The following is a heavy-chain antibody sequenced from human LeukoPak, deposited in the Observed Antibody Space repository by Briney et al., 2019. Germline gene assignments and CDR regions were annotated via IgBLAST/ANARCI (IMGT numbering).Heavy chain of an antibody. J-gene: IGHJ4*02. CDR1: GYTFTSYD. D-gene: IGHD3-10*01. CDR2: MNPNSGNT. V-gene: IGHV1-8*01. CDR3: ARGRTGSYYNPGDY. Sequence: ASVKVSCKASGYTFTSYDINWVRQATGQGLEWMGWMNPNSGNTGYAQKFQGRVTMTRNTFISTAYMELSSLRSEDTAVYYCARGRTGSYYNPGDYWGQGTLVTVSS.